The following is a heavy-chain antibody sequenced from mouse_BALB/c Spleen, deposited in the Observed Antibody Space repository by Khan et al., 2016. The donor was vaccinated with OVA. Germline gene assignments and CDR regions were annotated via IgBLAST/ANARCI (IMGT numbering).Heavy chain of an antibody. V-gene: IGHV3-2*02. D-gene: IGHD1-1*01. CDR2: INYSGNS. J-gene: IGHJ2*01. CDR3: ARVYGGDFDY. CDR1: VYSITSDYA. Sequence: HLEESGPSLEKPSQSQSLTYTVTVYSITSDYAWNWIRQFTGNKLEWMRFINYSGNSNYNPSLESRISITRDTSKNQLYLQLHSVITEDTASYYCARVYGGDFDYWGQGTTLTVSS.